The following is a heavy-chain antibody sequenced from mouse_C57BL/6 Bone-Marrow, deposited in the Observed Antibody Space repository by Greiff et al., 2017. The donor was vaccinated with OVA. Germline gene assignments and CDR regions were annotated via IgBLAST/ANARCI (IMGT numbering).Heavy chain of an antibody. CDR3: ARKMVTFDY. D-gene: IGHD2-3*01. V-gene: IGHV1-82*01. Sequence: VQLQQSGPELVKPGASVKISCKASGYAFSSSWMNWVKQRPGKGLEWIGRIYPGDGDTNSNGKFKGKATLTADKSSSTAYMQLSSLTSEYSAVYFCARKMVTFDYWGQGTTLTVSS. CDR2: IYPGDGDT. CDR1: GYAFSSSW. J-gene: IGHJ2*01.